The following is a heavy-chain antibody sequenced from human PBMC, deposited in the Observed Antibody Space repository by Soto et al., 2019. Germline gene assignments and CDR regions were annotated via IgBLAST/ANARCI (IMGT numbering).Heavy chain of an antibody. J-gene: IGHJ6*02. Sequence: SETLSLTCTVSGGSIISSSYYWGWIRQPPGKGLEWIGSIYYSGSTYYNPSLKSRVTISVDTSKNQFSLKLSSVTAADTAVYYCARQRSDFTIFNGMDVWGQGTTVTVSS. CDR1: GGSIISSSYY. V-gene: IGHV4-39*01. CDR3: ARQRSDFTIFNGMDV. CDR2: IYYSGST. D-gene: IGHD3-3*01.